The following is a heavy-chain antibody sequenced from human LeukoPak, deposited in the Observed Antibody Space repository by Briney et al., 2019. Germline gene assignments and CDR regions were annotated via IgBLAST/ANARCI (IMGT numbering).Heavy chain of an antibody. D-gene: IGHD5-18*01. CDR2: VSDSGGST. J-gene: IGHJ4*02. CDR3: AKQVGYSYGYIDY. V-gene: IGHV3-23*01. Sequence: GGSLRLSCAAAGFTFSIYAMSWVRQATGKGLEWVSGVSDSGGSTYYADSVKGRFTISRDNSKNTLYLQMNSLRAEDTAVYYCAKQVGYSYGYIDYWGQGTLVTASS. CDR1: GFTFSIYA.